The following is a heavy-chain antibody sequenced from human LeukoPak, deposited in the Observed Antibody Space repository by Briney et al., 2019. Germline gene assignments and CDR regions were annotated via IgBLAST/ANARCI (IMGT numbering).Heavy chain of an antibody. Sequence: PSETLSLTCAVYGGSFSGYYWSWIRQPPGKGLEWIGEINHSGSTNYNPSLKSRVTIPVDTSKNQFSLKLSSVTAADTAVYYCARGVVVVINYFDYWGQGTLVTVSS. J-gene: IGHJ4*02. D-gene: IGHD3-22*01. CDR1: GGSFSGYY. CDR2: INHSGST. V-gene: IGHV4-34*01. CDR3: ARGVVVVINYFDY.